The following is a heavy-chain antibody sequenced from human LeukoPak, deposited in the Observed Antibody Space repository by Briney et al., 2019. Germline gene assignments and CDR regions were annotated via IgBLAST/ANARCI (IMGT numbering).Heavy chain of an antibody. J-gene: IGHJ4*02. Sequence: GGSLRLSCAASGFTFSSYSMNWVRQAPGKGLEWVSSISSSSSYIYYADSVKGRFTISRDNAKNSLYLQMNSLRTEDTAVYYCARARWELLRYFDYWGQGTLVTVSS. CDR1: GFTFSSYS. D-gene: IGHD1-26*01. CDR2: ISSSSSYI. CDR3: ARARWELLRYFDY. V-gene: IGHV3-21*01.